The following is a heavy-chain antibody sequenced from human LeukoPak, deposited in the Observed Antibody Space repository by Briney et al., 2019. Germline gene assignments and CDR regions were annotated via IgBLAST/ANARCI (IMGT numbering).Heavy chain of an antibody. J-gene: IGHJ4*02. Sequence: GGSLRLSRAASGFTFSSYAMRWVRQAPGKGLEWVAVISYDGSNKYYADSVKGRFTISRDDSKNTLYLQMNSLRAEDTAVYYCARAWRKDSRYCSGGSCLGYYFDYWGQGTLVTVSS. V-gene: IGHV3-30-3*01. CDR1: GFTFSSYA. CDR3: ARAWRKDSRYCSGGSCLGYYFDY. CDR2: ISYDGSNK. D-gene: IGHD2-15*01.